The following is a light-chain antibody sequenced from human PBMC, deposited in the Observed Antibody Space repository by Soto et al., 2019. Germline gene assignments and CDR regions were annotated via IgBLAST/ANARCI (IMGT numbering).Light chain of an antibody. J-gene: IGLJ3*02. CDR1: SSDVGGYNY. CDR3: SSYAASNNFYYV. Sequence: QSALTQPPSASGSPGQSVTISCTGTSSDVGGYNYVSWYQQYPGRAPKLMIYDVTNRPSGVPDRFSGSKSGNTASLTVSGLQAEDEDDYDCSSYAASNNFYYVFGGGTKLTVL. CDR2: DVT. V-gene: IGLV2-8*01.